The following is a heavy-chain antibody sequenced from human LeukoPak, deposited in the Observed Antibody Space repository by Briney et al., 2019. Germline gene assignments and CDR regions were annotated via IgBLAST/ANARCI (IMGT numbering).Heavy chain of an antibody. CDR3: ARDLRDSSGYSDY. Sequence: PGGSLRLSCAASGFTFSSYGMHWVRQAPGKGLEWVAVISYDGSNKYYADSVKGRFTISRDNSKNTLYLQMNSLRAEDTAVYYCARDLRDSSGYSDYWGQGTLVTVSS. D-gene: IGHD3-22*01. V-gene: IGHV3-30*03. J-gene: IGHJ4*02. CDR2: ISYDGSNK. CDR1: GFTFSSYG.